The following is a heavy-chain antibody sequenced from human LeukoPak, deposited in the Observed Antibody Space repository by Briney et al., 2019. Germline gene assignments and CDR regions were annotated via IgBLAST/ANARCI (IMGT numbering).Heavy chain of an antibody. V-gene: IGHV3-23*01. J-gene: IGHJ4*02. Sequence: GGSLRLSCIASGFSFSGYAMSWVRQAPGKGLEWVSAISGGGDSAYYADSVKGRFTISRDNSKNTLYPQMNSLRAEDTAVYYCPRKFDSSGYFDYWGQGALVTVSS. CDR2: ISGGGDSA. CDR1: GFSFSGYA. D-gene: IGHD3-22*01. CDR3: PRKFDSSGYFDY.